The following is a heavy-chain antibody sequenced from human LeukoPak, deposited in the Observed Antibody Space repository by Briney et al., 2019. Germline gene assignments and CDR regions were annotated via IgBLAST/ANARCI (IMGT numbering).Heavy chain of an antibody. CDR1: GDSFTSYW. V-gene: IGHV5-51*01. J-gene: IGHJ3*02. CDR3: ARHHSSGWTRDAFDI. CDR2: IFPSDSDT. D-gene: IGHD6-19*01. Sequence: GESLKISCKGSGDSFTSYWIGWVRQMPGKGLEWMGIIFPSDSDTRYSPSFQGQVTISADKSISTAYLQWSSLKASDTAMYYCARHHSSGWTRDAFDIWGQGTMVTVSS.